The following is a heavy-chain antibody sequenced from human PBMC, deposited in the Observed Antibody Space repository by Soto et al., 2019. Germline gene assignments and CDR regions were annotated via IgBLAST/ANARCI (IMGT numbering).Heavy chain of an antibody. D-gene: IGHD2-15*01. Sequence: AETLSLTCTVSGGSISDISYCWGWIGQPPGKGLQWIGCMFYSGATYYNPSLKNRVTLSVDTSNNEFSLKLVSVTAPDTAVYYCARHKSGSDWLDPWGQGTLVTVSS. J-gene: IGHJ5*02. CDR1: GGSISDISYC. CDR2: MFYSGAT. CDR3: ARHKSGSDWLDP. V-gene: IGHV4-39*01.